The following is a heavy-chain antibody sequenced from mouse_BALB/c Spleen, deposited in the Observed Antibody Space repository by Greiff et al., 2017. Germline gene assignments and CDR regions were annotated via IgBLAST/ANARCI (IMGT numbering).Heavy chain of an antibody. D-gene: IGHD2-12*01. J-gene: IGHJ2*01. CDR1: GYTFTSYT. CDR2: INPSSGYT. CDR3: ARSYSYFDY. Sequence: QVQLQQSAAELARPGASVKMSCKASGYTFTSYTMHWVKQRPGQGLEWIGYINPSSGYTEYNQKFKDKTTLTADKSSSTAYMQLSSLTSEDSAIYCCARSYSYFDYWGQGTTLTVAA. V-gene: IGHV1-4*02.